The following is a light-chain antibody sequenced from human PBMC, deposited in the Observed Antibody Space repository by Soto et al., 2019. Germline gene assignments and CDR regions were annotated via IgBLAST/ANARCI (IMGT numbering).Light chain of an antibody. CDR3: MQGTHWPIT. V-gene: IGKV2-30*02. CDR2: KVS. CDR1: QSLVHSDGIAY. Sequence: DVVVTQNPLSLPVTLGQPASISWRSNQSLVHSDGIAYFSWFQQRPGRSPRRLIYKVSNRDSGVPARFSGSGSGTDFALKISRVEAEDVGVYYCMQGTHWPITFAQGTRLEIK. J-gene: IGKJ5*01.